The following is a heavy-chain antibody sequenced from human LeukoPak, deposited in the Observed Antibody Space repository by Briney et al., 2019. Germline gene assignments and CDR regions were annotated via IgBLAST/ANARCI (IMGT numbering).Heavy chain of an antibody. V-gene: IGHV3-53*01. D-gene: IGHD5-12*01. Sequence: GGSLRLSCAASGFTVSSNYMSWGRQAPGKVLEWVSVIYSGGSTYYADSVKGRVTISRDNSKNTLYLQMNSLRAEDTAVYYCASEGVATIEAFDIWGQGTMVTVSS. CDR2: IYSGGST. CDR3: ASEGVATIEAFDI. J-gene: IGHJ3*02. CDR1: GFTVSSNY.